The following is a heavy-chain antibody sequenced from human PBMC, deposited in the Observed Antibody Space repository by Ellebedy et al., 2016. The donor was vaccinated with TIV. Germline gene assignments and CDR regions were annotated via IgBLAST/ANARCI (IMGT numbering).Heavy chain of an antibody. D-gene: IGHD6-13*01. CDR2: ISNGGTI. CDR3: ARESIQQPTEYYYGMDV. V-gene: IGHV3-48*04. Sequence: GESLKISCAASGFTFSSYNMNWVRQAPGKGLEWVSYISNGGTIYYADSVKGRFTISRDNAKNSLYLQMNSLRAEDTAVYYCARESIQQPTEYYYGMDVWGQGTTVTVSS. CDR1: GFTFSSYN. J-gene: IGHJ6*02.